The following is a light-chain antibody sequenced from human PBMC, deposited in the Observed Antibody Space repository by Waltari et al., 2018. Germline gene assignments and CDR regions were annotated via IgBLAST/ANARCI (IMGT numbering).Light chain of an antibody. V-gene: IGKV1-39*01. CDR1: QNITRY. J-gene: IGKJ1*01. CDR3: QQTHGRPWT. Sequence: DIHMTHSPSSLSASVGDKVSITCRASQNITRYLCWYHQRPGKAPRLLIYAGSTLQSGVPSRFSGSGSGTDFTLTISFLEPEDFATYYCQQTHGRPWTFGQGTRVEI. CDR2: AGS.